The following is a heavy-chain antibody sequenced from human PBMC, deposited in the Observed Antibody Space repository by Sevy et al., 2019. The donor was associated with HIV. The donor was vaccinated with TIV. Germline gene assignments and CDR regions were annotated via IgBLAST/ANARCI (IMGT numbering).Heavy chain of an antibody. D-gene: IGHD3-3*01. CDR1: GYTFTSYG. J-gene: IGHJ4*02. Sequence: ASVKVSCKASGYTFTSYGITWVRQAPGQGLEWMGWISTYNGNTNYAQNLQARVTMTTDTSTSTAYMELRGLRSDDTAVYFCARGGEDFWRGVDYWGQGTLVTVSS. CDR2: ISTYNGNT. V-gene: IGHV1-18*01. CDR3: ARGGEDFWRGVDY.